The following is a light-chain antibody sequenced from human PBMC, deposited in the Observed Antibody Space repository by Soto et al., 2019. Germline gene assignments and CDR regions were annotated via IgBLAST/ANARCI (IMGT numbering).Light chain of an antibody. Sequence: QLVLTQPPSASASLGASVTLTCTLSSGYSNYKVDWYQQGPGKGPRFVMRVGTGGIVGSKGDDIPDRFSVLGSGLNRYLTTKNIQEEDESAYHCGADHGSGSNVVVFGSGTQLTVL. J-gene: IGLJ6*01. CDR2: VGTGGIVG. V-gene: IGLV9-49*01. CDR3: GADHGSGSNVVV. CDR1: SGYSNYK.